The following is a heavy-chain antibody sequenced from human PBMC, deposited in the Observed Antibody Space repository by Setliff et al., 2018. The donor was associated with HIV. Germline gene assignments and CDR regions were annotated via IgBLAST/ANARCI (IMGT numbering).Heavy chain of an antibody. J-gene: IGHJ4*02. CDR2: IRDDGSET. Sequence: PGESLKISCTASGFTFSDYWMTWVRQAPGKGLEWVANIRDDGSETYYAPSMKGRFTIARDNSKNTLYLQMNSLRAEDTAVYYCAKDRYYDSSGSPFDYWGQGTLVTVSS. V-gene: IGHV3-7*01. CDR3: AKDRYYDSSGSPFDY. D-gene: IGHD3-22*01. CDR1: GFTFSDYW.